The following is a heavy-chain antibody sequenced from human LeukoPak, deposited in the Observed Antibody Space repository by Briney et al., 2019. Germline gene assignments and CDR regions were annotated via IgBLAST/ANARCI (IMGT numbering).Heavy chain of an antibody. CDR3: AREKGSRYYDSSGYCALGYAFDI. Sequence: SETLSLTCAVSGGSISSSNWWSWVRQPPGKGLEWIGEIYHSGSTNYNPSLKSRVTISVDKSKNQFSLKLSSVTAADTAVYYCAREKGSRYYDSSGYCALGYAFDIWGQGTMVTVS. J-gene: IGHJ3*02. D-gene: IGHD3-22*01. CDR2: IYHSGST. V-gene: IGHV4-4*02. CDR1: GGSISSSNW.